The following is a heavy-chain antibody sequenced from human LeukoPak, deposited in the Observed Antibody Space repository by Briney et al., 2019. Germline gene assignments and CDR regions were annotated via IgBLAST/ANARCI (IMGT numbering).Heavy chain of an antibody. CDR2: IIPIFGTA. J-gene: IGHJ4*02. CDR3: AREGEAYCGGDCYF. D-gene: IGHD2-21*01. V-gene: IGHV1-69*01. Sequence: SVKVSCKASGGTFSSYAISWVRQAPGQGLEWMGGIIPIFGTANYAQKFQGRVTITADESTSTAYMELSSLRSEDAAVYYCAREGEAYCGGDCYFWGQGTLVTVSS. CDR1: GGTFSSYA.